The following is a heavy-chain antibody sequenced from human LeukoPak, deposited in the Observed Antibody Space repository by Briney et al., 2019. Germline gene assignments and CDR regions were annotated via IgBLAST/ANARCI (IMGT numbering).Heavy chain of an antibody. CDR1: GFTFSSYG. Sequence: GRSLRLSCAASGFTFSSYGMHWVRQAPGKGLEGVAVIWYDGSNKYYADSVKGRFTISRDNSKNTLYLQMNSLRAEDTAVYYCARGLGIAAAGVDYWGRGTLVTVSS. J-gene: IGHJ4*02. V-gene: IGHV3-33*01. D-gene: IGHD6-13*01. CDR2: IWYDGSNK. CDR3: ARGLGIAAAGVDY.